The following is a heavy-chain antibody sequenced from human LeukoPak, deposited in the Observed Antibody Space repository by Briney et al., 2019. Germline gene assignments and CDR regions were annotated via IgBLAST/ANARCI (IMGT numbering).Heavy chain of an antibody. Sequence: SETLSLTCTVSGGSISSGSYYWSWIRQPAGKGLEWIGRIYTSGSTNYNPSLKSQVTISVDTSKNQFSLKPSSVTAADTAVYYCASSLWFGELWEDYWGQGTLVTVSS. CDR1: GGSISSGSYY. V-gene: IGHV4-61*02. CDR2: IYTSGST. J-gene: IGHJ4*02. CDR3: ASSLWFGELWEDY. D-gene: IGHD3-10*01.